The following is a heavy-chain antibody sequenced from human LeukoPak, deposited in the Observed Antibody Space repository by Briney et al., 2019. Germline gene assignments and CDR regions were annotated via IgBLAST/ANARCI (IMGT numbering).Heavy chain of an antibody. Sequence: GASVKVSCKASGYTFTSYVMNWVRQATGQGLEWMGWMHPNSGNTGYAQKFQGRVTMTRNTSISTAYMELSSLRSEDTAVYYCARGLLAVAGTGVDYWGQGTRVPVSS. D-gene: IGHD6-19*01. CDR1: GYTFTSYV. CDR2: MHPNSGNT. V-gene: IGHV1-8*01. J-gene: IGHJ4*02. CDR3: ARGLLAVAGTGVDY.